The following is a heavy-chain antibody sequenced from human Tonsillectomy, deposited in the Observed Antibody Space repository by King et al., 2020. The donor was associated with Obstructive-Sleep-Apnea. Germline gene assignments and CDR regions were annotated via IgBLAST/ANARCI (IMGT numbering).Heavy chain of an antibody. Sequence: QVQLVESGGGVVQPGRSLRLSCAASGFTFSTYAMHWVRQAPGKGLEWVAVISYDGNNEYYADSVKGRFTISRDNSKNTLYLQMNSLKTEDTAVYYCTKSRWSFLSLTYWGQGTLVTVSA. J-gene: IGHJ4*02. V-gene: IGHV3-30*18. CDR3: TKSRWSFLSLTY. D-gene: IGHD2-21*01. CDR2: ISYDGNNE. CDR1: GFTFSTYA.